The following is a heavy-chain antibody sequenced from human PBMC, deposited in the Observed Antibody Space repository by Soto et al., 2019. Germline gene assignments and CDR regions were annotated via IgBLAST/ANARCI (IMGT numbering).Heavy chain of an antibody. V-gene: IGHV1-69*06. CDR1: GGTFSSYA. J-gene: IGHJ6*02. Sequence: QVQLVQSGAEVKKPGSSVKVSCKASGGTFSSYAISWVRQAPGQGLEWMGGIIPIFGTANYAQKFQGRVTMTADKSTSTAYMELSSLRSEDKAVYYCAREGLQRLHDYYYGMDVWGQGTTVTVSS. D-gene: IGHD6-19*01. CDR3: AREGLQRLHDYYYGMDV. CDR2: IIPIFGTA.